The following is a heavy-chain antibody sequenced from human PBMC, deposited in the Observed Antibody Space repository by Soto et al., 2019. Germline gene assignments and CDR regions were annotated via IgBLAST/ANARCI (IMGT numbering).Heavy chain of an antibody. J-gene: IGHJ4*02. V-gene: IGHV4-39*01. D-gene: IGHD1-20*01. CDR3: DLGRGYNWNDYYFDY. CDR2: IYYGGTS. CDR1: GASISINTYY. Sequence: ETLSLSCPVSGASISINTYYWDWIRQPPGKGLEWIGSIYYGGTSYYNSSLKSRVTLSVDTSKNQLSLELTSVTAAETALYSCDLGRGYNWNDYYFDYWGQGTLVTVSS.